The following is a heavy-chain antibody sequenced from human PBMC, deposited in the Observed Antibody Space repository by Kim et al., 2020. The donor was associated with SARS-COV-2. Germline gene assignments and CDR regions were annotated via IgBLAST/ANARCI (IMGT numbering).Heavy chain of an antibody. D-gene: IGHD6-13*01. Sequence: GGSLRLSCAASGFTFSSYGMHWVRQAPGKGLEWVAVIWYDGSNKYYADSVKGRFTISRDNSKNTLYLQMNSLRAEDTAVYYCARDKNSSSWYYTYDAFDIWGQGTMVTVSS. V-gene: IGHV3-33*01. CDR1: GFTFSSYG. CDR2: IWYDGSNK. CDR3: ARDKNSSSWYYTYDAFDI. J-gene: IGHJ3*02.